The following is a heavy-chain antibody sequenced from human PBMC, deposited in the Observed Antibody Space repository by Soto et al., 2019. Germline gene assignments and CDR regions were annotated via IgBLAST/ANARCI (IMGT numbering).Heavy chain of an antibody. Sequence: EVQLLESGGGLVQPGGSLRLSCGASGFAFSNYAMSWVRQAPGKGLEWVSSVSGSGDGTYYADSVKGRFTISRDNSKNTLFLQISSMRAEDTAVYYCAKDRAFGFNPLDYWGQGTLVTVSS. CDR3: AKDRAFGFNPLDY. CDR1: GFAFSNYA. V-gene: IGHV3-23*01. D-gene: IGHD3-16*01. J-gene: IGHJ4*02. CDR2: VSGSGDGT.